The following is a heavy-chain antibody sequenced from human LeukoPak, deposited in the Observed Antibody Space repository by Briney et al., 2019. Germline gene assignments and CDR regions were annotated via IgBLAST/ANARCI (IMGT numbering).Heavy chain of an antibody. Sequence: LRLSCAASGFTFSSYSMNWVRQHPGKGLEWIGYIYYSGSTYYNPSLKSRVTISVDTSRDQFSLKLSSVTAADTAVYYCARANGSGSYYYGTLDYWGQGTLVTVSS. J-gene: IGHJ4*02. CDR2: IYYSGST. CDR1: GFTFSSYS. CDR3: ARANGSGSYYYGTLDY. D-gene: IGHD3-10*01. V-gene: IGHV4-31*02.